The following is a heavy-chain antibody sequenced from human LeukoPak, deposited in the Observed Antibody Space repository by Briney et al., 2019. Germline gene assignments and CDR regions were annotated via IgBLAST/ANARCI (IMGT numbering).Heavy chain of an antibody. V-gene: IGHV3-30*02. CDR3: ARAGGVPITGSGYPNWFDP. J-gene: IGHJ5*02. D-gene: IGHD3-22*01. Sequence: GGSLRLSCAASGFTFSSYGVHWVRQAPGKGLEWVAFIRYDGSNKYYADSVKGRFTISRDNSKNTLYLQMNSLRAEDTAVYYCARAGGVPITGSGYPNWFDPWGQGTLVTVSS. CDR1: GFTFSSYG. CDR2: IRYDGSNK.